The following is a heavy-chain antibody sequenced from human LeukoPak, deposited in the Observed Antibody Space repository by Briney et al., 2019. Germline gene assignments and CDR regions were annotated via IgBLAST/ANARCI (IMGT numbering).Heavy chain of an antibody. CDR2: IYHSGST. CDR3: ARASSYGFFFDY. J-gene: IGHJ4*02. D-gene: IGHD5-18*01. Sequence: SETLSLTCTVSGGSISSGGYYWSWIRQPPGKGLEWIGYIYHSGSTNYNPSLKSRVTISVDTSKNQFSLKLSSVTAADTAVYYCARASSYGFFFDYWGQGTLVTVSS. V-gene: IGHV4-30-2*01. CDR1: GGSISSGGYY.